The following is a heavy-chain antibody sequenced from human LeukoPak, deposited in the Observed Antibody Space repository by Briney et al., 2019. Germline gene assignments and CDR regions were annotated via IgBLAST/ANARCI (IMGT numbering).Heavy chain of an antibody. CDR2: IYPGDSGT. Sequence: GESLKISCKASGYRFTSYWIGWVRQMPGKGLEWMGIIYPGDSGTRYSPSFQGQVTVSADKSISTAYLQWSSLKASDTAMYYCAFYNPGSYYFDYWGQGTLVTVSS. CDR3: AFYNPGSYYFDY. V-gene: IGHV5-51*01. CDR1: GYRFTSYW. J-gene: IGHJ4*02. D-gene: IGHD3-10*01.